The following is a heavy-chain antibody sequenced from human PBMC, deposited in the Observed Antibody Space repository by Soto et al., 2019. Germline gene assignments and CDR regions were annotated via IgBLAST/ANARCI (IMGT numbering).Heavy chain of an antibody. V-gene: IGHV1-69*13. J-gene: IGHJ4*02. Sequence: SVKVSCKASGGTFSTYAITWVRQAPGQGLEWMGGIIPMFGTANYAQKFRGRVTVTADESTSTAHMELSSLRSEDTAVYYCARGWETVGTTTPFAYWGQGTLVTVSS. CDR2: IIPMFGTA. CDR3: ARGWETVGTTTPFAY. D-gene: IGHD1-26*01. CDR1: GGTFSTYA.